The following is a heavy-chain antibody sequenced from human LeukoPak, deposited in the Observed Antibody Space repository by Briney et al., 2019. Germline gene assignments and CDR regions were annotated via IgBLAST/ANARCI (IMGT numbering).Heavy chain of an antibody. Sequence: ASVKVCCKASGYTFTSYYMHWVRQAPGQGLEWMGIINPSGGSTSYAQKFQGRVTMTRDTSTSTVYMELSSLRSEDTAVYYCARAYCGGDCYAAAFDIWGQGTMVTVSS. CDR2: INPSGGST. D-gene: IGHD2-21*02. CDR1: GYTFTSYY. J-gene: IGHJ3*02. V-gene: IGHV1-46*01. CDR3: ARAYCGGDCYAAAFDI.